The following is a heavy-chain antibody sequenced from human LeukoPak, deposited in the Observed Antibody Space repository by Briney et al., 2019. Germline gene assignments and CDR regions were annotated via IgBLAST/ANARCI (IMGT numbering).Heavy chain of an antibody. CDR1: GFTFSNYG. V-gene: IGHV3-30*02. CDR3: AREKEAAAGQTYYFDY. D-gene: IGHD6-13*01. Sequence: PGGSLRLSCAASGFTFSNYGIHWVRQAPGKGLEWVAFIRYDGSIKYYADSVKGRFTISRDNSKNTLYLQMNSLRAEDTAVYYCAREKEAAAGQTYYFDYWGQGTLVTVSS. J-gene: IGHJ4*02. CDR2: IRYDGSIK.